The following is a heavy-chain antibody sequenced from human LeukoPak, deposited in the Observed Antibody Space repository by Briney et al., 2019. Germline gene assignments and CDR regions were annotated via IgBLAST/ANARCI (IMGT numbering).Heavy chain of an antibody. CDR3: ARDAGSGSYYTDAFDI. J-gene: IGHJ3*02. CDR2: IYSGGST. Sequence: GGSLRLSCAASGFTVSSNYMSWVRQAPGKGLEWVSVIYSGGSTYYADSVKGRFTISRDNSKNTLYLQMNSLRAEDTAVYYCARDAGSGSYYTDAFDIWGQGTMVTVSS. V-gene: IGHV3-53*01. D-gene: IGHD1-26*01. CDR1: GFTVSSNY.